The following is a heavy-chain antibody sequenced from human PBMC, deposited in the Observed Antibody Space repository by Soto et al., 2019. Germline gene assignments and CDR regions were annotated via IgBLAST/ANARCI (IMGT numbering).Heavy chain of an antibody. V-gene: IGHV4-59*01. CDR2: IYYSGST. D-gene: IGHD3-9*01. Sequence: PSETLSLTCTVSGGSISSYYWSWIRQPPGKGLEWIGYIYYSGSTNYNPSLKSRVTISVDTSKNQFSLKLSSVTAADTAVYYCARTYYDILTGWNWFDPWGQGTLVTVSS. CDR3: ARTYYDILTGWNWFDP. CDR1: GGSISSYY. J-gene: IGHJ5*02.